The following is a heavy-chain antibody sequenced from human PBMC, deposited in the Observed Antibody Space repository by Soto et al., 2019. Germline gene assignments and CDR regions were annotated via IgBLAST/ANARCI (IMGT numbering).Heavy chain of an antibody. D-gene: IGHD6-13*01. CDR3: TRDAHQLANYGMNV. CDR2: LWAGGNFA. V-gene: IGHV3-33*01. J-gene: IGHJ6*02. CDR1: GFSFSSHG. Sequence: QVQLVESGGNVVQPGRSLRLSCAASGFSFSSHGMHWVRQAPGKGLEWVAHLWAGGNFAYYAYSVKGRFTISSDQSKNALYLPMDSLGAEDTAVYYCTRDAHQLANYGMNVWGQGTTVTVSS.